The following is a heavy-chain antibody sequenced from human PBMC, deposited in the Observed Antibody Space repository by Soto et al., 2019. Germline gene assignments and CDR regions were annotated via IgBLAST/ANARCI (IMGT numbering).Heavy chain of an antibody. CDR2: TSAYNGNT. Sequence: ASVKVSCKASGYTFTSYGISWVRQAPGQGLEWMGWTSAYNGNTNYAQKLQGRVTMTTDTSTSTAYMELRSLRSDDTAVYYCARDRMGTTMVRGVRRPSYYYGMDVWGQGTTVTVSS. J-gene: IGHJ6*02. CDR1: GYTFTSYG. V-gene: IGHV1-18*01. CDR3: ARDRMGTTMVRGVRRPSYYYGMDV. D-gene: IGHD3-10*01.